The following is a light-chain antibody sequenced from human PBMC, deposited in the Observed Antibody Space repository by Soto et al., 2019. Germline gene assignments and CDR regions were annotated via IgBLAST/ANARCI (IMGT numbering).Light chain of an antibody. J-gene: IGLJ1*01. CDR1: SCDVWSFNF. Sequence: QSALTQPASVSGSPGQSITISCTRPSCDVWSFNFVSWYQQHPDKAPQVLIYEVTKRPPGVSNRFSGSKSGNTASLTISGLESDDEADYYCCSDAGSSSYVFGTGTKVTVL. V-gene: IGLV2-23*02. CDR2: EVT. CDR3: CSDAGSSSYV.